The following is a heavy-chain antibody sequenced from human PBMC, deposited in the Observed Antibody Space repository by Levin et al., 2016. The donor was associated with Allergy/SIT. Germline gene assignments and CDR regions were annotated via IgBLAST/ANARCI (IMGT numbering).Heavy chain of an antibody. V-gene: IGHV3-48*03. Sequence: WIRQPPGKGLEWVSYISSSGSTIYYADSVKGRFTISRDNAKNSLYLQMNSLRAEDTAVYYCARAFLGYCSGGSCYSGAFDIWGQGTMVTVSS. D-gene: IGHD2-15*01. CDR2: ISSSGSTI. J-gene: IGHJ3*02. CDR3: ARAFLGYCSGGSCYSGAFDI.